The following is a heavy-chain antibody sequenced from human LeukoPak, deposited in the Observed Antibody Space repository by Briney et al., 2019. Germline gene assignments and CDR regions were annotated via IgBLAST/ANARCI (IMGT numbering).Heavy chain of an antibody. CDR3: ARVFGVGRYFDY. Sequence: PGTSLRLSCAASGFNFGVYGMHWVRQAPGKGLEWVGVIGHDGKYLKYVDSVRGRFTMSRDNSRNTLDLQMNGLRLEDTALYYCARVFGVGRYFDYCGQGTLVTVSS. CDR2: IGHDGKYL. CDR1: GFNFGVYG. D-gene: IGHD3-10*01. V-gene: IGHV3-33*01. J-gene: IGHJ4*02.